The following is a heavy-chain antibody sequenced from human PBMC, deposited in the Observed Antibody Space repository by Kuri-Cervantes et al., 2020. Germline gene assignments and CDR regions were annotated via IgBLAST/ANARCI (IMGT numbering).Heavy chain of an antibody. D-gene: IGHD6-13*01. Sequence: LSLTCAVYGGSFSGYYWSWIRQPPGKGLEWIGYIYYSGSTNYNPSLKSRVTISVDPSKNQFSLKLSSVTAADTAVYYCARVSGIGRWYFDLWGRGTLVTVSS. CDR3: ARVSGIGRWYFDL. CDR1: GGSFSGYY. J-gene: IGHJ2*01. V-gene: IGHV4-59*01. CDR2: IYYSGST.